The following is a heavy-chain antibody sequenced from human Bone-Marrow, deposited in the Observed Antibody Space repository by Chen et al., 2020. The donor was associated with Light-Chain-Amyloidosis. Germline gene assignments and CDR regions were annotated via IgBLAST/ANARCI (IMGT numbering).Heavy chain of an antibody. J-gene: IGHJ4*02. Sequence: PGESLKISCKGSGYTFPNYLIGWVRQMPGKGLEWMGVIYPDDSDARYSPSFEGQVTISADKSITTAYLQWRSLKASDTAMYYCARRRDGYNFDYWGQGTLVTVSS. V-gene: IGHV5-51*01. CDR3: ARRRDGYNFDY. D-gene: IGHD5-12*01. CDR1: GYTFPNYL. CDR2: IYPDDSDA.